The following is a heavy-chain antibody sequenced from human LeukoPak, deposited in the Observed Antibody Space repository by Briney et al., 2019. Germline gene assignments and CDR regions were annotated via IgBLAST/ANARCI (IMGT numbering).Heavy chain of an antibody. CDR3: ARQDTTMVTSGYYYYYMDV. Sequence: SVTVSCKASGGTFSSYAISWVRQAPGQGLEWMGGIIPIFGTANYAQKFQGRVTITTDESTSTAYMELSSLRSEDTAVYYCARQDTTMVTSGYYYYYMDVWGKGTTVTVSS. CDR2: IIPIFGTA. V-gene: IGHV1-69*05. J-gene: IGHJ6*03. D-gene: IGHD5-18*01. CDR1: GGTFSSYA.